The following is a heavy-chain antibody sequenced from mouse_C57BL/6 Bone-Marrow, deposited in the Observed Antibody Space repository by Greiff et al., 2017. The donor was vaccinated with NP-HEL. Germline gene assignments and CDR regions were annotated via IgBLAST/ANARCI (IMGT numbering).Heavy chain of an antibody. Sequence: QVQLKQSGPELVKPGASVKISCKASGYAFSSSWMNWVKQRPGKGLEWIGRIYPGDGDTNYNGKFKGKATLTAEKSSSTAYMQLSSLTSEDSAVYFCARGGITTVVATGYYFDYWGQGTTLTVSS. CDR2: IYPGDGDT. J-gene: IGHJ2*01. V-gene: IGHV1-82*01. D-gene: IGHD1-1*01. CDR1: GYAFSSSW. CDR3: ARGGITTVVATGYYFDY.